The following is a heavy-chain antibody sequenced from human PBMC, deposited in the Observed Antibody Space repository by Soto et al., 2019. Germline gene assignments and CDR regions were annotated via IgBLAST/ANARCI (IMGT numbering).Heavy chain of an antibody. V-gene: IGHV1-18*01. J-gene: IGHJ4*02. CDR2: ISAYNGNT. Sequence: ASVKVSCKASGYTFTSYSISWVRQAPGQGLEWMGWISAYNGNTNYAQNLQGRVTMTTDTSTSTAYMEVWSLRSDDTAVYYCARDAPPADYWCQGTLVTVSS. CDR1: GYTFTSYS. CDR3: ARDAPPADY.